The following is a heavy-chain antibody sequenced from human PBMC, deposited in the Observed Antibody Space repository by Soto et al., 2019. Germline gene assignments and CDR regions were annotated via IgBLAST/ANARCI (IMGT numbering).Heavy chain of an antibody. CDR2: ISGSGGIT. J-gene: IGHJ6*02. CDR3: AKWVTRGDKYYYYGMDV. Sequence: PGGSLRLSCAASGFTFSSYAMSWVRQAPGKGLEWVSAISGSGGITYYADSVKGRFTISRDNSKNTLYLQMNSLRAEDTAVYYCAKWVTRGDKYYYYGMDVWGQGTTVTVSS. D-gene: IGHD3-10*01. V-gene: IGHV3-23*01. CDR1: GFTFSSYA.